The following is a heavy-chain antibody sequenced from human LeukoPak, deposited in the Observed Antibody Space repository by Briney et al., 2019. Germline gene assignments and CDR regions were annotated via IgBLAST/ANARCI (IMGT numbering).Heavy chain of an antibody. V-gene: IGHV1-18*01. J-gene: IGHJ6*03. CDR1: GYTFTSYG. CDR3: ARADYCSSTSCYNSYMDV. D-gene: IGHD2-2*02. CDR2: ITTNNGNT. Sequence: GASVKVSCKASGYTFTSYGISRVRQAPGQGLEWMGWITTNNGNTYYAQKLHGRVTMTTDTSKTTAYMELRSVRSDDTAVYYCARADYCSSTSCYNSYMDVWGKGTRVSVSS.